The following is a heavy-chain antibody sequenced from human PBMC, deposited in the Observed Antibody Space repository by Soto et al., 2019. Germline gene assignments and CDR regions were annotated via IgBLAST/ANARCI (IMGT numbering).Heavy chain of an antibody. Sequence: ASVNVSCKSSGYSFSDYYMNWVRQATGQGPECMGWMNPNSGSTGYAQKFQGRVTMTRNTSINTAYMELSSLGSEDTAVYYCARDNRYNWNDEGWFDPWGQGTLVTVSS. D-gene: IGHD1-20*01. CDR3: ARDNRYNWNDEGWFDP. V-gene: IGHV1-8*01. CDR2: MNPNSGST. CDR1: GYSFSDYY. J-gene: IGHJ5*02.